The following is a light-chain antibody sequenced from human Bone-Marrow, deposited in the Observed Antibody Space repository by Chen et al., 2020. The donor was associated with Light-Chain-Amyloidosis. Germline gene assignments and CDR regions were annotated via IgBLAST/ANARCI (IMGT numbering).Light chain of an antibody. J-gene: IGLJ3*02. CDR2: DDS. Sequence: SYVLTQLSSVSVAPGQTATIACGGKNIGSTSVHWYQQTPGQAPLLVVYDDSDRPSGIPERLSGSNSGNAATLTISRVEAGDEADYYCQVWDRSSDRPVFGGGTKLTVL. CDR3: QVWDRSSDRPV. CDR1: NIGSTS. V-gene: IGLV3-21*02.